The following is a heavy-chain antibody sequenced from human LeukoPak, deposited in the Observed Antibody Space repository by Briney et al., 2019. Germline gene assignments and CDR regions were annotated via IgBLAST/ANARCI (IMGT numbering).Heavy chain of an antibody. D-gene: IGHD3-22*01. J-gene: IGHJ4*02. Sequence: GGSLRLSCAASGFTFSSYWMSWVRQAPGKGLEWVANIKQDGSERYYVDSVKGRFTISRDNAKNSLYLQMNSLRAEDTAVYYCARGGLQYYDSSGFDYWGQGTLVTVSS. V-gene: IGHV3-7*01. CDR2: IKQDGSER. CDR3: ARGGLQYYDSSGFDY. CDR1: GFTFSSYW.